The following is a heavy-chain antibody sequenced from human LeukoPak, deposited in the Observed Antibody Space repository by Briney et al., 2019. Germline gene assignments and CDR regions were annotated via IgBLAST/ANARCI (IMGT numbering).Heavy chain of an antibody. CDR3: ARDDRGCSSTSCYAFDY. CDR1: GGTFSSYA. J-gene: IGHJ4*02. CDR2: IIPIFGTA. D-gene: IGHD2-2*01. Sequence: SVKVSCKASGGTFSSYAISWVRQAPGQGLEWMGGIIPIFGTANYAQRFQGRVTITADESTSTAYMELSSLRSEDTAVYYCARDDRGCSSTSCYAFDYWGQGTLVTVSS. V-gene: IGHV1-69*13.